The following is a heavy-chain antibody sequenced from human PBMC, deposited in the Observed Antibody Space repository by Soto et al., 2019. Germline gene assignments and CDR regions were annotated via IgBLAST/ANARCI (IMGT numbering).Heavy chain of an antibody. CDR3: AKLTSSNCYVAIDY. CDR1: GFTFSSYG. Sequence: GGSLRLSCAASGFTFSSYGMHWVRQAPGKGLEWVAVISYDGSNKYYADSVKGRFTISRDNSKNTLYLQMNSLRAEDTALYYCAKLTSSNCYVAIDYWGQGTLVTVSS. CDR2: ISYDGSNK. J-gene: IGHJ4*02. V-gene: IGHV3-30*18. D-gene: IGHD2-2*01.